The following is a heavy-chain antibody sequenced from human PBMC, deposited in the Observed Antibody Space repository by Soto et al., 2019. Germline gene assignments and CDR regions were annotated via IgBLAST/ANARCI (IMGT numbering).Heavy chain of an antibody. J-gene: IGHJ4*02. D-gene: IGHD3-22*01. CDR1: GLTFGNHG. CDR3: VNEAYYGVRSGYYVSAF. V-gene: IGHV3-30*18. Sequence: GLPIRHPCAVSGLTFGNHGVRWVRQTQRKGLEWVAHISYDGSNEHYVDSVKGRFTISRDNSKNTLYLQMNSLRAEDTAVYYCVNEAYYGVRSGYYVSAFWGQGSPVPVS. CDR2: ISYDGSNE.